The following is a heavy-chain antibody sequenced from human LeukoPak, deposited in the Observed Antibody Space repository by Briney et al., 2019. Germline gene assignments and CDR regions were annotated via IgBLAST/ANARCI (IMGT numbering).Heavy chain of an antibody. CDR1: GDSIRSNNW. V-gene: IGHV4-4*02. J-gene: IGHJ3*02. CDR3: ARAGVYRTYYDAFDI. CDR2: IYHSGST. Sequence: PSGTLSLTCVFSGDSIRSNNWWSWVRPPPGKGLEWIGEIYHSGSTTYSPSLKSRVTISVDKSKNQFSLKLTSLTVADTAVYYCARAGVYRTYYDAFDIWGLGTMVTVSS. D-gene: IGHD5/OR15-5a*01.